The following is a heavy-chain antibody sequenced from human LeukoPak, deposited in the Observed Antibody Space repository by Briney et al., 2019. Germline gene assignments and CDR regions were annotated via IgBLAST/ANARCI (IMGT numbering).Heavy chain of an antibody. D-gene: IGHD3-22*01. Sequence: SETLSLTCTVSGGSISSYYWSWIRQPAGKGLEWIGRIYTSGSTNYNPSLKSRVTMSVDTSKNQFSLKLSSVTAADTAVYYCARDIIYYDSSGKGYYYYYYMDVWGKGTTVTVSS. V-gene: IGHV4-4*07. CDR2: IYTSGST. J-gene: IGHJ6*03. CDR3: ARDIIYYDSSGKGYYYYYYMDV. CDR1: GGSISSYY.